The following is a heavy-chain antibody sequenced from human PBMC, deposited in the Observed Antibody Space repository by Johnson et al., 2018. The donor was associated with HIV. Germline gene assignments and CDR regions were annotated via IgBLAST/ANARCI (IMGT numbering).Heavy chain of an antibody. D-gene: IGHD6-13*01. CDR2: ISGSGGST. V-gene: IGHV3-23*04. CDR3: AKDRGSSSWYKDAFDI. J-gene: IGHJ3*02. CDR1: GFTFSSYA. Sequence: VQLVESGGGLVQPGGSLRLSCAASGFTFSSYAMSWVRQAPGKGLEWVSAISGSGGSTYYADSVKGRFTISRDNSKNTLSLQMNSLRAEDTAVYYCAKDRGSSSWYKDAFDIGGQGTMVTVSS.